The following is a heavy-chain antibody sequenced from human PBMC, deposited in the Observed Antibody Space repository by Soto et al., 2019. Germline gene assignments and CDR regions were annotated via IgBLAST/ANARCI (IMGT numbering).Heavy chain of an antibody. CDR2: IYYTGST. V-gene: IGHV4-61*03. CDR3: ARGAGFSYASTWFDI. CDR1: GYSVSSGTYY. J-gene: IGHJ5*02. D-gene: IGHD5-18*01. Sequence: SETLSLTCAVSGYSVSSGTYYWSWIRQAPGKGLEWVGHIYYTGSTNYNPSLNNRVTISVDTSKNHFSLQLTSVTAADTAVYYCARGAGFSYASTWFDIWGQGTLVTVSS.